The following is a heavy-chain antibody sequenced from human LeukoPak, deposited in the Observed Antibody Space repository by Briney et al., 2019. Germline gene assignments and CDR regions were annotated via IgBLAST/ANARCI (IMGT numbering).Heavy chain of an antibody. CDR1: GYTFTTYG. V-gene: IGHV1-18*01. CDR2: ISTFNGNT. Sequence: ASVTVSYKASGYTFTTYGITWVRQVPGQGLEWMGWISTFNGNTNFAQQFQGRVTLTTDTSTSTAFMELGSLTSDDTAVYYCAREYYDGRGYGPDYWGQGTPVTVSS. J-gene: IGHJ4*02. D-gene: IGHD3-22*01. CDR3: AREYYDGRGYGPDY.